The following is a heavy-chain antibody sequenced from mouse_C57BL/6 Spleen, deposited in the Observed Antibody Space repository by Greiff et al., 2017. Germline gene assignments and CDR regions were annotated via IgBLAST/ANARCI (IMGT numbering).Heavy chain of an antibody. CDR2: IDPSDSYT. Sequence: QVQLQQPGAELVRPGTSVKLSCKASGYTFTRYWMHWVKQRPGQGLEWIGVIDPSDSYTNYNQKLKGKATLTVDTSSSTAYMQLSSLTSEDTAVYYCARGGYYYVSSAYYFDYWGQGTTLTVSS. V-gene: IGHV1-59*01. CDR3: ARGGYYYVSSAYYFDY. J-gene: IGHJ2*01. D-gene: IGHD1-1*01. CDR1: GYTFTRYW.